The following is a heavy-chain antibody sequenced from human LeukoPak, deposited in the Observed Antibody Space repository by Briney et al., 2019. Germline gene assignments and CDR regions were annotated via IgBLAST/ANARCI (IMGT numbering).Heavy chain of an antibody. CDR2: MNPNSGNT. CDR1: GYTFTSYD. V-gene: IGHV1-8*02. Sequence: ASVKVSCKASGYTFTSYDINWVRQATGQGLEWMGWMNPNSGNTGYAQKFQGRVTMTRNTSISTAYMELSSLRSDDTAVYYCARYDYGDLELDYGGQGTLVTVSS. J-gene: IGHJ4*02. D-gene: IGHD4-17*01. CDR3: ARYDYGDLELDY.